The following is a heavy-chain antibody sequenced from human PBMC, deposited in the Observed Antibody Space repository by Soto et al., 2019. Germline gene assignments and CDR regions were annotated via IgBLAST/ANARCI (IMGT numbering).Heavy chain of an antibody. J-gene: IGHJ4*02. V-gene: IGHV1-24*01. CDR3: ATGLEGGSSTSPRFDY. D-gene: IGHD2-2*01. Sequence: ASVKVSCKVSGYTLTELSMHWVRQAPGKGLEWMGGFDPEDGETIYAQKFQGRVTMTEDTSTDTAYMELSSLRSEDTAVYYCATGLEGGSSTSPRFDYWGQGTLVTVSS. CDR2: FDPEDGET. CDR1: GYTLTELS.